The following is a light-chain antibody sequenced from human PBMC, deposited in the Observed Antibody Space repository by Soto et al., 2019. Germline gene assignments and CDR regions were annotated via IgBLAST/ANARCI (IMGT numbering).Light chain of an antibody. Sequence: EIVMTQSPATLSVSPGARATLSCRASQSVSSNLAWYQQKPGQAPRLLMSAASTRATDVPARFRGSGSGTEVTLTISSLQSEDCALYYGQPYDTWPTCGQGTKVEIK. J-gene: IGKJ1*01. V-gene: IGKV3-15*01. CDR3: QPYDTWPT. CDR1: QSVSSN. CDR2: AAS.